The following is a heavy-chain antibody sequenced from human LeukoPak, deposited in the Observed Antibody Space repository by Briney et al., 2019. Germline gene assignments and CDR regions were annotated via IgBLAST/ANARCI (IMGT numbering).Heavy chain of an antibody. CDR1: GGTFSSYA. J-gene: IGHJ4*02. V-gene: IGHV1-69*05. D-gene: IGHD5-12*01. CDR2: IIPIFGTA. Sequence: ASVKVSCKASGGTFSSYAISWVRQAPGQGLEWMGGIIPIFGTANYAQKFQGRVTITTDESTSTAYMELSSLRSEDTAVYYCASGRGYSGYDWGDYFDYWGQGTLVTVSS. CDR3: ASGRGYSGYDWGDYFDY.